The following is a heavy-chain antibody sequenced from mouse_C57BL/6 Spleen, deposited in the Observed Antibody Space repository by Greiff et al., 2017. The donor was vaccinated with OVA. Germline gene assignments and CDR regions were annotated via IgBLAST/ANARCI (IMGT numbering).Heavy chain of an antibody. Sequence: EVKLMESGGGLVKPGGSLKLSCAASGFTFSDYGMHWVRQAPEKGLEWVAYISSGSSTIYYADTVKGRFTISRDNAKNTLCLQMTSLRSEDTAMYYCAREDYYGSSYFDVWGTGTTVTVSS. J-gene: IGHJ1*03. V-gene: IGHV5-17*01. D-gene: IGHD1-1*01. CDR3: AREDYYGSSYFDV. CDR1: GFTFSDYG. CDR2: ISSGSSTI.